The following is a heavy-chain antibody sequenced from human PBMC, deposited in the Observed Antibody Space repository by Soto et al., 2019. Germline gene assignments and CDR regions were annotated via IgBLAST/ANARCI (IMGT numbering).Heavy chain of an antibody. CDR1: GFTVSSNY. J-gene: IGHJ4*02. Sequence: GGSLRLSCAASGFTVSSNYMSWVRQAPGKGLEWVSVIYTGGSTYYADSVKGRFTISRDNSKNTLYLQMNSLRAEDTAVYYCARDYGGSGRFDYRGQGTLVTVSS. CDR2: IYTGGST. D-gene: IGHD4-17*01. V-gene: IGHV3-66*01. CDR3: ARDYGGSGRFDY.